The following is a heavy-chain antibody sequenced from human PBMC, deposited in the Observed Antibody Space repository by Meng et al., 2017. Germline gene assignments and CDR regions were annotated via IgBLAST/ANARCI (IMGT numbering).Heavy chain of an antibody. J-gene: IGHJ4*02. V-gene: IGHV1-2*06. Sequence: ASVKVSCKASGYIFTNYYIYWVRQAPGQGLEWMGRINPTSGNTNYAQKFQGRVIMTRDTSINTAYVELSSLTSDDTAVYYCARPLFGGYAPFDYWGQGTLVTVS. CDR3: ARPLFGGYAPFDY. CDR1: GYIFTNYY. D-gene: IGHD5-12*01. CDR2: INPTSGNT.